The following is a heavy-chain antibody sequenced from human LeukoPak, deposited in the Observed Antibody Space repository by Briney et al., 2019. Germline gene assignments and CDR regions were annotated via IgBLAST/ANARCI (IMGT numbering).Heavy chain of an antibody. CDR1: GFTFSSYG. D-gene: IGHD5-18*01. V-gene: IGHV3-33*01. Sequence: PGGSLRLSCAASGFTFSSYGMHWVRQAPGKGLEWVAVIWYDGSNKYYADSVKGRFTISRDNSKNTLYLQMNSLRAEDTAVYYCARDQRIQLWPLDYWGQGTLVTVSS. J-gene: IGHJ4*02. CDR3: ARDQRIQLWPLDY. CDR2: IWYDGSNK.